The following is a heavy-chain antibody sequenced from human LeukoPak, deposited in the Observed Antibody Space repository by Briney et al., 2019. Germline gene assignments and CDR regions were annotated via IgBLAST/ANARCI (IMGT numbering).Heavy chain of an antibody. CDR2: ISYDGSNK. Sequence: GGSLRLSCAASGFTFSSYAMHWVRQAPGKGLEWVAVISYDGSNKYYADSVKGRFTISRDNSKNTLYLQMNSLRAEDTAVYYCARASHYDFWSGYHPLYYSDYWGQGTLVTVSS. CDR1: GFTFSSYA. CDR3: ARASHYDFWSGYHPLYYSDY. D-gene: IGHD3-3*01. V-gene: IGHV3-30-3*01. J-gene: IGHJ4*02.